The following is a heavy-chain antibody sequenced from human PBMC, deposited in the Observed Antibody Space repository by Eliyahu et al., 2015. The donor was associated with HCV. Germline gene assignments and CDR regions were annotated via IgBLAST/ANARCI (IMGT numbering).Heavy chain of an antibody. CDR2: INLDGSEK. D-gene: IGHD2-15*01. Sequence: EVQLVESGGDLVQPGGSLRLSCEASGFAFNTYWMSWVRQAPGKGLQWVANINLDGSEKFYVDSVKGRFTISRDNAQNLLFLQMNSLRADDTAVYFCGRQGRAPDLWGQGTLVTVSS. CDR1: GFAFNTYW. CDR3: GRQGRAPDL. V-gene: IGHV3-7*01. J-gene: IGHJ5*02.